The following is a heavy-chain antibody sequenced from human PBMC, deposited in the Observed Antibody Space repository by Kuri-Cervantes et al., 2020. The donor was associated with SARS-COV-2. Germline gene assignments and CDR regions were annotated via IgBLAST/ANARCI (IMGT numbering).Heavy chain of an antibody. V-gene: IGHV3-21*01. J-gene: IGHJ6*02. CDR3: ARDPPRRSMDV. CDR1: GFTFSSYS. CDR2: ISSSSSYI. Sequence: GESLKISCAASGFTFSSYSMNWVRQAPGKGLEWVSSISSSSSYIYYADSVKGRFTISRDNAKNSLYLQMNSLRAGDTAVYYCARDPPRRSMDVWGQGTTVTVSS.